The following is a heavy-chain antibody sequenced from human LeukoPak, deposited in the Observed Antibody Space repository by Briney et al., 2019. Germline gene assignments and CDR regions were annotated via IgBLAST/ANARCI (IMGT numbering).Heavy chain of an antibody. CDR3: AKGRRDYGGNTVDY. CDR1: GFTFSSYA. CDR2: ISGIGGST. J-gene: IGHJ4*02. Sequence: GGSLRLSCAASGFTFSSYAMSWVRQDPGKGLEWVSAISGIGGSTYYADSVKGRFTISRANCKNTLYLQMNSQRAEDTAVYYCAKGRRDYGGNTVDYWGQGTLFTVSS. D-gene: IGHD4-23*01. V-gene: IGHV3-23*01.